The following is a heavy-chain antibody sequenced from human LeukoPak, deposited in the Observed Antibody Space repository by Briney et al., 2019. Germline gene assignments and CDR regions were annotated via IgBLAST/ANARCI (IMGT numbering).Heavy chain of an antibody. Sequence: GGSLRLSCAASGFTFSNAWMSWVRQAPGEGLEWVGRSKSKTDGGTADYAEPVKGRFTISRDESKNMLYLQMNSLKIEDTAVYYCTTGSYVGGYWGQGTRVTVSS. V-gene: IGHV3-15*01. CDR2: SKSKTDGGTA. CDR3: TTGSYVGGY. J-gene: IGHJ4*02. D-gene: IGHD3-10*02. CDR1: GFTFSNAW.